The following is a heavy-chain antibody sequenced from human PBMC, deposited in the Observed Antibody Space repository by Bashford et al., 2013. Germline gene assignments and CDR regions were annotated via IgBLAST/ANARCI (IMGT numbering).Heavy chain of an antibody. Sequence: SETLSLTCEVSGGPFSDYYWSWIRQSPGKGLEWIGEIDYPGTTYYNPSLRSRITINPDTSKNQFSLQLNSVTPEDTAVYYCARLWEGFYFDFWDQGALVTVSS. CDR3: ARLWEGFYFDF. CDR1: GGPFSDYY. J-gene: IGHJ4*02. D-gene: IGHD1-26*01. V-gene: IGHV4-34*01. CDR2: IDYPGTT.